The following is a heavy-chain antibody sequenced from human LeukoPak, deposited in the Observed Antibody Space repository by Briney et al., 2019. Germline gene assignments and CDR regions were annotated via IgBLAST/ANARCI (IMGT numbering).Heavy chain of an antibody. CDR3: ARDRIQFDP. V-gene: IGHV1-18*01. Sequence: ASVNVSCKPSGYTFPSYGISWVRQAPGQGREWVDWISPYNGNTNYEKKLQSRVTMTTDTSTSTAYMELRSLRSDDTAVYYCARDRIQFDPWGQGTLVTVSS. J-gene: IGHJ5*02. CDR1: GYTFPSYG. CDR2: ISPYNGNT.